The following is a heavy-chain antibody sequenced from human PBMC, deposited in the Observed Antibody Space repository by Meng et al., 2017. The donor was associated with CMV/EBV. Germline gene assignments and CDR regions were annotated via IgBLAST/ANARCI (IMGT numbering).Heavy chain of an antibody. V-gene: IGHV4-59*01. CDR1: GGSISSYY. Sequence: SETLSLTCTVSGGSISSYYWSWIRQPPGKGLEWIGYIYYSGSTNYNPSLKGRVTISVDTSKNQFSLKLSSVTAADTAVYYCASAPVLGGFRWYFDLWGRGTLVTVSS. CDR3: ASAPVLGGFRWYFDL. CDR2: IYYSGST. D-gene: IGHD3-16*01. J-gene: IGHJ2*01.